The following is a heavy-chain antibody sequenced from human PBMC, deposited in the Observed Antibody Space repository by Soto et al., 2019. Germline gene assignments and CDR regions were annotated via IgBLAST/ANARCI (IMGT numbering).Heavy chain of an antibody. CDR3: AKVGYFDTSGTSYYFDY. CDR2: ISSSAVAT. V-gene: IGHV3-23*01. CDR1: GFTFSRYD. Sequence: PGGSLRLSCAASGFTFSRYDMNWVRQAPGKGLEWVLSISSSAVATYYADSVKGRFTISRDNSKNTLHLQMYSLRAEDTAVYYCAKVGYFDTSGTSYYFDYWGQGTLVTVSS. J-gene: IGHJ4*02. D-gene: IGHD3-22*01.